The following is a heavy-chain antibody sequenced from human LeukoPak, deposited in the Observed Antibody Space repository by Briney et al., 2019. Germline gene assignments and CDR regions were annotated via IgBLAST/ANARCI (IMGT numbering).Heavy chain of an antibody. CDR3: ARDVRGDAFDI. V-gene: IGHV3-21*01. J-gene: IGHJ3*02. CDR1: GLTFSSYS. CDR2: ISSSSSYI. Sequence: GGSLRLSCAASGLTFSSYSMNWVRQAPGKGLEWVSSISSSSSYIYYADSVKGRFTISRDNAKNSLYLQMNSLRAEDTAVYYCARDVRGDAFDIWGQGTMVTVSS. D-gene: IGHD3-16*01.